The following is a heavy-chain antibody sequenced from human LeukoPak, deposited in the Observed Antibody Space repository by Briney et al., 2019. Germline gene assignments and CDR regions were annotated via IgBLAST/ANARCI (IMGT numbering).Heavy chain of an antibody. CDR1: RFXFSDFA. J-gene: IGHJ3*02. D-gene: IGHD3/OR15-3a*01. CDR3: AKDEIPRNGLYDAFDI. V-gene: IGHV3-23*01. Sequence: GGSLRLSCEASRFXFSDFAISWVRQAPGKGLEWLSTIGGTGGDTVYADSVRGRFTISRDNSKNTLFLHMSSLRAEDTAVYYCAKDEIPRNGLYDAFDIWGQGTKVTVSS. CDR2: IGGTGGDT.